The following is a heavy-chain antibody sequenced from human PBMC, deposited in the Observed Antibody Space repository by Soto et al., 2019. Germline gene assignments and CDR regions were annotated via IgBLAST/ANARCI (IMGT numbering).Heavy chain of an antibody. J-gene: IGHJ4*01. V-gene: IGHV2-70*01. CDR1: GFSLITSGTF. CDR3: ARIYTGPDGCWRVFDY. CDR2: IDWDDDK. Sequence: SGPTLVNPTQTLTLTCTFSGFSLITSGTFVSWIRQPPGKALEWLGFIDWDDDKSYSTSLKTRLTISKDSSKNQVVLTMTNMDPVDTATYYCARIYTGPDGCWRVFDYWGQEPWSPSPQ. D-gene: IGHD2-15*01.